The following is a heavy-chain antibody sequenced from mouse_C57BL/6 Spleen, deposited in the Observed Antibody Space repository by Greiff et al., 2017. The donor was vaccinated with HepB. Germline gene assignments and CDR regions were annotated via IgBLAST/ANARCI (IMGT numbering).Heavy chain of an antibody. J-gene: IGHJ3*01. CDR1: GYTFTSYW. CDR2: IHPNSGST. CDR3: ARYDGYHGWFAY. V-gene: IGHV1-64*01. D-gene: IGHD2-3*01. Sequence: QVQLKQPGAELVKPGASVKLSCKASGYTFTSYWMHWVKQRPGQGLEWIGMIHPNSGSTNYNEKFKSKATLTVDKSSSTAYMQLSSLTSEDSAVYYCARYDGYHGWFAYWGQGTLVTVSA.